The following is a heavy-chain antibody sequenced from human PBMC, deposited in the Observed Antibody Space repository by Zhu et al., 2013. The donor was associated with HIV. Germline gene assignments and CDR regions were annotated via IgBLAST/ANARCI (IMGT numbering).Heavy chain of an antibody. CDR3: ARDGGTQPKWEHYDF. CDR2: IDPNSGVT. J-gene: IGHJ4*02. D-gene: IGHD1-26*01. Sequence: QVKLVQSGAEVKRPGASVRVSCKTFGDTLSPNYIHWMRQAPGQGLEWMGWIDPNSGVTRYGQKFQDRVTMTRDRSINTFYMEMFSLKSDDTAIFYCARDGGTQPKWEHYDFWGPGTLVTVSS. V-gene: IGHV1-2*02. CDR1: GDTLSPNY.